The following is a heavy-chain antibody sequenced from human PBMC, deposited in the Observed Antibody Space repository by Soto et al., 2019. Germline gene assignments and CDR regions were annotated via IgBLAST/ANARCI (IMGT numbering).Heavy chain of an antibody. CDR1: GFTFSSYG. D-gene: IGHD3-22*01. J-gene: IGHJ4*02. CDR3: ARDGALYYYDSSGFAY. Sequence: GGSLRLSCAASGFTFSSYGMHWVRQAPGKGLEWVAVIWYDGSNKYYADSVKGRFTISRDNSKNTLYLQMNSLRAEDTAVYYCARDGALYYYDSSGFAYWGQGTLVTVS. V-gene: IGHV3-33*01. CDR2: IWYDGSNK.